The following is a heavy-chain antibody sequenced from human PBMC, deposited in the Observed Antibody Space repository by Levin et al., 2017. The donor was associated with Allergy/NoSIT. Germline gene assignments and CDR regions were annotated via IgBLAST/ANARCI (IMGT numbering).Heavy chain of an antibody. V-gene: IGHV3-74*01. CDR1: GFTFSVYW. CDR2: LNGDGSST. CDR3: ARAGSNWKIDY. Sequence: GESLKISCAASGFTFSVYWMHWVRQAPGKGLVWVSRLNGDGSSTNYADSVAGRFTISRDNSKNTLSLQMHSLRADDTAVYFCARAGSNWKIDYWGQGALVTVSS. D-gene: IGHD1-20*01. J-gene: IGHJ4*02.